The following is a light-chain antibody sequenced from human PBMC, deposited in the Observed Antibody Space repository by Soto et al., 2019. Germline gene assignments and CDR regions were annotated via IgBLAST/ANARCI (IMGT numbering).Light chain of an antibody. V-gene: IGLV2-14*01. J-gene: IGLJ3*02. CDR1: SSDVGGYNY. Sequence: QSALTQPASVSGSPGQSITISCTGTSSDVGGYNYVSWYQQHPGKAPKIMIYEVSNRPSGVSNRFSGSKSGNTASLTISGLQAEYDADYYCSSYTSSSTHWVFGGGTKLTVL. CDR2: EVS. CDR3: SSYTSSSTHWV.